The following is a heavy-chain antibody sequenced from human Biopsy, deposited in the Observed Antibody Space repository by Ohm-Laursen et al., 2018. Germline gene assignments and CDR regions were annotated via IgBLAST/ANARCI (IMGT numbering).Heavy chain of an antibody. V-gene: IGHV4-59*08. CDR1: GVYISDYY. Sequence: GTLSLTCSVSGVYISDYYWSWIRQPPGRGLEWVGSIYYSGSTNYNPSLKSRVTISADTSKSQLSLHLTSVTAADTAVYYCASRGLVMASDYYFDDWGQGTPVTVSS. J-gene: IGHJ4*02. CDR2: IYYSGST. CDR3: ASRGLVMASDYYFDD. D-gene: IGHD3/OR15-3a*01.